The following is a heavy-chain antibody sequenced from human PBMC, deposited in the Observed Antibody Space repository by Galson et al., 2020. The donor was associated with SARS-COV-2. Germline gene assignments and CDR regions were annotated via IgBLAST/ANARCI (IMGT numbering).Heavy chain of an antibody. CDR3: ARDPDYYGSGDNFDY. Sequence: LSLTCAASGFTFSSYAMHWVRQAPGKGLEWVAVISYDGSNKYYADSVKGRFTISRDNSKNTLYLQMNSLRAEDTAVYYCARDPDYYGSGDNFDYWGQGTLVTVSS. D-gene: IGHD3-10*01. J-gene: IGHJ4*02. CDR2: ISYDGSNK. CDR1: GFTFSSYA. V-gene: IGHV3-30*04.